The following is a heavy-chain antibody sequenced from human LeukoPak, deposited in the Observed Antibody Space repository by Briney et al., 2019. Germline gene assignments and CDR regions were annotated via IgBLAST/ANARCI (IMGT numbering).Heavy chain of an antibody. CDR2: INPSGGST. Sequence: ASVKVSCKAPGYTFTSYYMHWVRQAPGQGLEWMGIINPSGGSTSYAQKFQGRITMTRDTSTSTVYMELSSLRSEDTAVYYCARAGWGFCTSCYFDYWGQGTLVTVSS. J-gene: IGHJ4*02. CDR1: GYTFTSYY. V-gene: IGHV1-46*01. CDR3: ARAGWGFCTSCYFDY. D-gene: IGHD2-2*01.